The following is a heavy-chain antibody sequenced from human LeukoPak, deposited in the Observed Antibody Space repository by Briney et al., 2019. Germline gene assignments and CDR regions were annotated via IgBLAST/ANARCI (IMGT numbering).Heavy chain of an antibody. CDR1: GFTFSRYG. Sequence: GGSLRLSCVSSGFTFSRYGIHWVRQEPGKGLEWVSFIQTDGRTKYYSDSVRGRFTISRDNPKNTVYLQMNSLSTEDTAVYYCAIEIGGLVIHAFDLWGQGTMVTVSS. CDR2: IQTDGRTK. J-gene: IGHJ3*01. D-gene: IGHD3/OR15-3a*01. V-gene: IGHV3-30*02. CDR3: AIEIGGLVIHAFDL.